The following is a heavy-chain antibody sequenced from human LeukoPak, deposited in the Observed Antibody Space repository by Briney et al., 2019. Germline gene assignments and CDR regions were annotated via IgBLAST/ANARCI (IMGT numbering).Heavy chain of an antibody. J-gene: IGHJ5*02. D-gene: IGHD4-11*01. Sequence: PSVTLSLTCTVSGGSISSYYWSWIRQPAGKGLEWIGRIYTSGSTNYNPSLKSRVTISVDKSKNQFSLKLSSVTAADTAVYYCARDRIVNSNYKGWFDPWGQGTLVTVSS. CDR2: IYTSGST. CDR3: ARDRIVNSNYKGWFDP. V-gene: IGHV4-4*07. CDR1: GGSISSYY.